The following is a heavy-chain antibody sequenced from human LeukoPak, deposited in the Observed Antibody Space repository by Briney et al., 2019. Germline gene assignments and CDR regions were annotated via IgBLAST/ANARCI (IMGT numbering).Heavy chain of an antibody. V-gene: IGHV1-69*13. Sequence: SVKVSCKASGYTFTSYGISWVRQAPGQGLEWMGGIIPIFGTANYAQKFQGRVTITADESTSTAYMELSSLRSEDTAVYYCARGWHGFCSSTSCYRHFDYWGQGTLVTVSS. CDR2: IIPIFGTA. CDR3: ARGWHGFCSSTSCYRHFDY. J-gene: IGHJ4*02. D-gene: IGHD2-2*02. CDR1: GYTFTSYG.